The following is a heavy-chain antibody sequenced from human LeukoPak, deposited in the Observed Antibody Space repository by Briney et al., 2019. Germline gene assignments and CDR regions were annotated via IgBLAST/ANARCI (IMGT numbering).Heavy chain of an antibody. CDR3: AKVLAGAGPRPLGY. V-gene: IGHV3-23*01. CDR1: GFTFDKYA. Sequence: PGGSLRLSCAASGFTFDKYAMSWVRQAPGRGLEWVSLISGSTGITYYADSVQGRFIISRDTSKNMLFLQMNSLRAEDTAVYYCAKVLAGAGPRPLGYWGQGSLVTVSS. D-gene: IGHD1-26*01. CDR2: ISGSTGIT. J-gene: IGHJ4*02.